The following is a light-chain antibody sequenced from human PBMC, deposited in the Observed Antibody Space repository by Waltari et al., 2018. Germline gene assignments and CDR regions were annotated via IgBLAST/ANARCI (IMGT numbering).Light chain of an antibody. Sequence: EIVLTQSPATLSLSPGERATLSCRASQSVSSKLAWYQQKPGQAPRLLMYDASNRATGIPARFSGSGSETDFTLTISSLEPEDFAVYYCHQRNNWPFTFGQGTKLEIK. J-gene: IGKJ2*01. V-gene: IGKV3-11*01. CDR2: DAS. CDR1: QSVSSK. CDR3: HQRNNWPFT.